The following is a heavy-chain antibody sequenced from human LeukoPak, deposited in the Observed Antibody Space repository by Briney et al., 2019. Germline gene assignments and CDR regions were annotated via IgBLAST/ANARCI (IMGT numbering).Heavy chain of an antibody. CDR2: ISSSGSTI. V-gene: IGHV3-48*03. Sequence: PGGSLRLSCAASGFTFSSYEMNWVRQAPGKGPEWVSYISSSGSTIFYADSVKGRFTSSRDNAKNSLYLQMHGLRAEDTAVYYCASLVGATPSWGQGTLVTVSS. D-gene: IGHD1-26*01. CDR3: ASLVGATPS. J-gene: IGHJ4*02. CDR1: GFTFSSYE.